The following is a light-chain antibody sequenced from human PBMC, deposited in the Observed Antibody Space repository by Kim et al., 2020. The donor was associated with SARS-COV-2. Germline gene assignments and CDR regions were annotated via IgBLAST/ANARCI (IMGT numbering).Light chain of an antibody. CDR1: SSNLGTNS. J-gene: IGLJ3*02. CDR2: KNN. CDR3: AGWDDNLNAEV. V-gene: IGLV1-44*01. Sequence: GPRVTIPCSGSSSNLGTNSGHWYQQFPGTAPEVLIYKNNQRPSGVPDRFSGSKSGTSASLAISGLQSEDEGDYYCAGWDDNLNAEVFGGGTQLTVL.